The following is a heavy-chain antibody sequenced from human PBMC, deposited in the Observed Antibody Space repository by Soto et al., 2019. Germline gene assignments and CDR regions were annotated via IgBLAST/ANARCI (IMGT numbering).Heavy chain of an antibody. CDR1: GGSISSYY. CDR3: ARGEWLRTKAAFDI. V-gene: IGHV4-59*01. Sequence: SETLSLTCTVSGGSISSYYWSWIRQPPGKGLEWIGYIYYSGSTNYNPSLKSRVTISVDTSKNQFSLKLSSVTAADTAVYYCARGEWLRTKAAFDIWGQGTMVTVAS. J-gene: IGHJ3*02. D-gene: IGHD5-12*01. CDR2: IYYSGST.